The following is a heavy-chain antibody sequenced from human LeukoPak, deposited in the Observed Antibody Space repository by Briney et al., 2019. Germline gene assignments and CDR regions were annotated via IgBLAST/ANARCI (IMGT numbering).Heavy chain of an antibody. CDR2: IWYDGSNK. CDR1: GFTFSSYG. J-gene: IGHJ5*02. Sequence: GGSLRLSCAASGFTFSSYGMHWVRQAPGKGLEWVAVIWYDGSNKYYADSVKGRFTISRDNSKNTLYLQMNSLRAEDTAVYYWARDRASVAGNIGFDPWGQGTLVTVSS. CDR3: ARDRASVAGNIGFDP. V-gene: IGHV3-33*01. D-gene: IGHD6-19*01.